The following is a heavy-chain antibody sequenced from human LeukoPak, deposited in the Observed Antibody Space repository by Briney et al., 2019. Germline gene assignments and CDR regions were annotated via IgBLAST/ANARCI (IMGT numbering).Heavy chain of an antibody. Sequence: GASVKVSCKASGYTFTSYATHWVRQAPGQRLEWMGWINAGNGNTKYSQKFQGRVTITRDTSASTAYMELSSLRSEDTAVYYCAREEGSYYFFDYWGQGTLVTVSS. CDR2: INAGNGNT. CDR1: GYTFTSYA. D-gene: IGHD3-10*01. J-gene: IGHJ4*02. CDR3: AREEGSYYFFDY. V-gene: IGHV1-3*01.